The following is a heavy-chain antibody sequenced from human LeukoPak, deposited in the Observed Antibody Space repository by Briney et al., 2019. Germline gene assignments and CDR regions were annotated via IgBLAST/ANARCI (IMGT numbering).Heavy chain of an antibody. D-gene: IGHD2-15*01. J-gene: IGHJ3*02. CDR2: IWYDGSNK. CDR1: EFTFSSYG. Sequence: GGSLRLSCAASEFTFSSYGMHWVRQAPGKGLEWVAVIWYDGSNKYYADSVKGRFTISRDNSKNTLYLQMNSLRAEDTAVYYCAKDRYCSGGSCYYDAFDIWGQGTMVTVSS. CDR3: AKDRYCSGGSCYYDAFDI. V-gene: IGHV3-33*06.